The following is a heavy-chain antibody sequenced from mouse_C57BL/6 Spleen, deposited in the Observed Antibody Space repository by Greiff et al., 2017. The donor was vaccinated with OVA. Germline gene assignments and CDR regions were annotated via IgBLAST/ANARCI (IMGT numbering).Heavy chain of an antibody. Sequence: EVQLVESGGGLVQPKGSLKLSCAASGFSFNTYAMNWVRQAPGKGLEWVARIRSKGNNYSTSYADSVRYRFTISSDDSERMLYLQMNNLKPEDTAMYDCAVGLPCAYRGKGTLVTVAA. D-gene: IGHD2-4*01. CDR1: GFSFNTYA. CDR3: AVGLPCAY. CDR2: IRSKGNNYST. J-gene: IGHJ3*01. V-gene: IGHV10-1*01.